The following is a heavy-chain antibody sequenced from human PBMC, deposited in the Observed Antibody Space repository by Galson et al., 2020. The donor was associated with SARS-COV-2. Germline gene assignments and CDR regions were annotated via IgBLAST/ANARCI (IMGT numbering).Heavy chain of an antibody. V-gene: IGHV4-38-2*02. D-gene: IGHD2-15*01. CDR1: GYSIRSGYF. CDR3: ATYSVVVVAPTPLRADY. CDR2: IYHSGST. Sequence: SETLSLTCTVSGYSIRSGYFWGWLRHPPGKGLECMGSIYHSGSTYYNPSLKSRVTISVDTSKNQFSLKLSCVTAADTAVYYCATYSVVVVAPTPLRADYWGQGTLVTVSS. J-gene: IGHJ4*02.